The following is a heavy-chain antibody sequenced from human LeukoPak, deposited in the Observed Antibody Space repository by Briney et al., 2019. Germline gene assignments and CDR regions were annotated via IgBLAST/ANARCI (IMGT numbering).Heavy chain of an antibody. CDR3: ARGGGLDV. CDR1: GFTISSNY. Sequence: GGSLRLSCAASGFTISSNYMSWVRQAPGKGLEWVASINHNGNVNYYVDSVKGRFTISRDNAKNSLYLQMSNLRAEDTAVYFCARGGGLDVWGQGATVTVSS. J-gene: IGHJ6*02. V-gene: IGHV3-7*03. CDR2: INHNGNVN. D-gene: IGHD3-16*01.